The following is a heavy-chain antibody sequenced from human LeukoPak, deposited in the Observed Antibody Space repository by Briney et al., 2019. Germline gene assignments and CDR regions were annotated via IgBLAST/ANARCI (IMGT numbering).Heavy chain of an antibody. V-gene: IGHV1-18*01. CDR1: GYTFTSYG. CDR2: ISAYNGNT. J-gene: IGHJ5*02. CDR3: ARQYTSSSVYWFDP. Sequence: ASVKVSCKASGYTFTSYGISWVRQAPGQGLEWMGWISAYNGNTNYAPKLQGRVTMTTDTSTSTAYMELRSLRSDDTAVYYCARQYTSSSVYWFDPWGQGTLVTVSS. D-gene: IGHD6-6*01.